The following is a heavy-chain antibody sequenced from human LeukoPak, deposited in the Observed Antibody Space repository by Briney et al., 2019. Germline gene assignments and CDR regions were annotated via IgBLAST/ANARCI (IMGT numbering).Heavy chain of an antibody. D-gene: IGHD3-3*01. J-gene: IGHJ3*02. Sequence: ASVKVSCKASGYTFTSYAMHWVRQAPGQRLEWMGWINVDNGNTKYSQKVQGRVTITRDTSASTAYMELRSLRSDDTAVYYCARDPQYYDFWSGYFAFDIWGQGTMVTVSS. CDR2: INVDNGNT. CDR3: ARDPQYYDFWSGYFAFDI. CDR1: GYTFTSYA. V-gene: IGHV1-3*01.